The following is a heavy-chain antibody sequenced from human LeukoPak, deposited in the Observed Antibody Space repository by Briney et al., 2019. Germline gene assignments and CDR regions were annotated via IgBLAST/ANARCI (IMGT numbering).Heavy chain of an antibody. CDR3: ARDPRFVVVPAYPLDY. Sequence: ASVKVSCKVSGYTLTELSMHWVRQAPGKGLEWMGGFDPEDGETIYAQKFQGRVTMTEDTSTDTAYMELSSLRSEDTAVYYCARDPRFVVVPAYPLDYWGQGTLVTVSS. D-gene: IGHD2-2*01. V-gene: IGHV1-24*01. CDR2: FDPEDGET. J-gene: IGHJ4*02. CDR1: GYTLTELS.